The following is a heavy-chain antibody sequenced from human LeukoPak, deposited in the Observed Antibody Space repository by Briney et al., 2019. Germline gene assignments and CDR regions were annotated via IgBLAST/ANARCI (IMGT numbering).Heavy chain of an antibody. D-gene: IGHD6-6*01. V-gene: IGHV1-8*02. CDR3: ARLPKYSRPLDY. CDR1: GYTFSSYD. J-gene: IGHJ4*02. CDR2: MNPNSGNT. Sequence: ASVKVSCKASGYTFSSYDINWVRQATGQGLEWMGWMNPNSGNTAYAQKFQGRVTVSRDTSISTAYMGLSSLRSEDTAVYYCARLPKYSRPLDYWGQGTLVTVSS.